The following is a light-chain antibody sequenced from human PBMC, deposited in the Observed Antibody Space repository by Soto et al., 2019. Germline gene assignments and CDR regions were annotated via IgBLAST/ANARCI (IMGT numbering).Light chain of an antibody. Sequence: QSVLTQPASVSGSPGQSITIPCTVTSSDVGDYNYVSWYQQHPGKAPKLMIYEVRNRPSGVSNRFSGSKSGNTASLRISGLQAEDEADYYCTSYTSTTTLYVFGTGTKVTVL. CDR2: EVR. CDR1: SSDVGDYNY. J-gene: IGLJ1*01. V-gene: IGLV2-14*01. CDR3: TSYTSTTTLYV.